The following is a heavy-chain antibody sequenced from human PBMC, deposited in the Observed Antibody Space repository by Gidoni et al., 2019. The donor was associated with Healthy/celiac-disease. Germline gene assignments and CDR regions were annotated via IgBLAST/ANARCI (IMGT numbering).Heavy chain of an antibody. J-gene: IGHJ4*02. CDR2: ISSSSSYI. CDR1: GFTFSSYS. Sequence: EVQLVESGGGLVKPGGSLRLSCAASGFTFSSYSQTWVRQAPGKGLEWVSSISSSSSYIYYADSVKGRFTITRDNAKNSLYLQMNSLRAEDTAVYYCARETTEGWDYWGQGTLVTVSS. V-gene: IGHV3-21*01. CDR3: ARETTEGWDY. D-gene: IGHD2-15*01.